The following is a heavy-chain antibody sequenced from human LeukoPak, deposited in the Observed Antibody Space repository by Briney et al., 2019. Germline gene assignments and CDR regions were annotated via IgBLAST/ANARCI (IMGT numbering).Heavy chain of an antibody. CDR1: GGSISSSSYY. Sequence: SETLSLTCTVFGGSISSSSYYWGWIRQPPGKGLEWVGSIYYSGSTYYNPSLKSRVTISVDASKNQFSLKLSSVTAADTAVYYCARVVLEYSYGYRPDYYYYYMDAWGKGTTVTVSS. CDR3: ARVVLEYSYGYRPDYYYYYMDA. CDR2: IYYSGST. J-gene: IGHJ6*03. V-gene: IGHV4-39*07. D-gene: IGHD5-18*01.